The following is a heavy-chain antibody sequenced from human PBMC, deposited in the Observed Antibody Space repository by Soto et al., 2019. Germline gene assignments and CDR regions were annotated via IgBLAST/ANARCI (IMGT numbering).Heavy chain of an antibody. CDR1: GGSISSYY. D-gene: IGHD3-16*02. CDR2: IYYSGST. V-gene: IGHV4-59*01. CDR3: AKPIVIVRTSRNDLGELSKRHAFDI. J-gene: IGHJ3*02. Sequence: SETLSLTCTVSGGSISSYYWSWIRQPPGKGLEWIGYIYYSGSTNYNPSLKSRVTISVDTSKNQFSLKLSSVTAADTAVYYCAKPIVIVRTSRNDLGELSKRHAFDIWGQGTMVTVSS.